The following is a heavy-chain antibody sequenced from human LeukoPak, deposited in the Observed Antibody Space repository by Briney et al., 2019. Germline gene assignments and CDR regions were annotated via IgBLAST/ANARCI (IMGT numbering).Heavy chain of an antibody. V-gene: IGHV3-23*01. J-gene: IGHJ5*02. CDR2: ISGSGDST. Sequence: GGALRLSCAASGFTFSSYAMNWVRQAPGKGLKWVSHISGSGDSTYYADSVRGRFTISTDNSKNTLYLQMISLRAEDTAVYYCARGRNYGAGSIDHWGKGTLATVSS. CDR1: GFTFSSYA. D-gene: IGHD3-10*01. CDR3: ARGRNYGAGSIDH.